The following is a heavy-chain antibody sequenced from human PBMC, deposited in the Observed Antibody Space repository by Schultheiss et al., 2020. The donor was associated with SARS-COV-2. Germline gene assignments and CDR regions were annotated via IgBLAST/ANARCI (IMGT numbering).Heavy chain of an antibody. CDR1: GYTFSSYA. D-gene: IGHD2-8*01. J-gene: IGHJ5*02. Sequence: SVKVSCKASGYTFSSYAISWVRQAPGQGLEWMGGIIPIFGTANYAQKFQGRVTITADKSTSTAYMELSSLRSEDTAVYYCASGREGNGVLWWFDPWGQGTLVTVSS. V-gene: IGHV1-69*06. CDR2: IIPIFGTA. CDR3: ASGREGNGVLWWFDP.